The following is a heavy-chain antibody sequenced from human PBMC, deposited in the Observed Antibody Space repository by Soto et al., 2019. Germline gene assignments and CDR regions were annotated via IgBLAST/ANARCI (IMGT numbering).Heavy chain of an antibody. J-gene: IGHJ6*02. D-gene: IGHD6-19*01. CDR2: IVVGSGNT. Sequence: ASVKVSCKASGFTFTSSAVQWVRQARGQRLEWIGWIVVGSGNTNYAQKFQERVTITRDMSTSTAYMELSSLRSEDTAVYYCAAGSPRNSGWYVAPYYYYGMDVWGQGTTVTISS. V-gene: IGHV1-58*01. CDR1: GFTFTSSA. CDR3: AAGSPRNSGWYVAPYYYYGMDV.